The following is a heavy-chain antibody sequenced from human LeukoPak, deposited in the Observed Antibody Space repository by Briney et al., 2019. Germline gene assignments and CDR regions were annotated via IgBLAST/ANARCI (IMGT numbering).Heavy chain of an antibody. CDR1: GFIFSGYE. J-gene: IGHJ4*02. CDR3: ARGVAVADMYYFDY. CDR2: ISTSGNTK. D-gene: IGHD6-19*01. Sequence: QSGGSLRLSCAAPGFIFSGYEMHWVRQAPGKGLEWVSCISTSGNTKYYADSVKGRFTISRDNAKNSLYLQMNSLRAEDTAVYYCARGVAVADMYYFDYWGQGTLVTVSS. V-gene: IGHV3-48*03.